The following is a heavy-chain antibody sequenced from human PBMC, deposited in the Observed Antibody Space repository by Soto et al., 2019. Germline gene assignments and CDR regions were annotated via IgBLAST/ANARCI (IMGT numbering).Heavy chain of an antibody. J-gene: IGHJ4*02. Sequence: GWSPELLCAASGFTFNRFCKTRGPQAPGEGLEGGSSISRSGRGSAYYADSVKGRFTISRDNSENTLFLQMNNLRDEDTALYYCARGRYLDSSDYWVANLPFDHWGLGTLVTVSS. CDR3: ARGRYLDSSDYWVANLPFDH. CDR2: ISRSGRGSA. D-gene: IGHD3-22*01. CDR1: GFTFNRFC. V-gene: IGHV3-23*01.